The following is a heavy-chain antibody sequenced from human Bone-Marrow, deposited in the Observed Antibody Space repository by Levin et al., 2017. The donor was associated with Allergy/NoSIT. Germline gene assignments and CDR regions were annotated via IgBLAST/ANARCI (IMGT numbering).Heavy chain of an antibody. CDR3: ARGTEYSSSSVDY. Sequence: SETLSLTCTVSGGSISSSSYYWGWIRQPPGKGLEWIGSIYYSGSTYYNPSLKSRVTISVDTSKNQFSLKLSSVTAADTAVYYCARGTEYSSSSVDYWGQGTLVTVSS. J-gene: IGHJ4*02. CDR2: IYYSGST. D-gene: IGHD6-6*01. CDR1: GGSISSSSYY. V-gene: IGHV4-39*07.